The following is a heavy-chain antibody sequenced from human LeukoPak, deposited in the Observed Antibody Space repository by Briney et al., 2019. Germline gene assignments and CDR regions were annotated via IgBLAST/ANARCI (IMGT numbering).Heavy chain of an antibody. CDR1: GGSISGYY. J-gene: IGHJ5*02. V-gene: IGHV4-4*07. CDR3: ARDESKYSSGWYWFDP. D-gene: IGHD6-19*01. CDR2: IYTSGST. Sequence: SETLSLTCTVSGGSISGYYWGWIRQPAGQGLEWIGRIYTSGSTNYNPSLKSRVTISVDKSKNQFSLKLSSVTAADTAVYYCARDESKYSSGWYWFDPWGQGALVTVSS.